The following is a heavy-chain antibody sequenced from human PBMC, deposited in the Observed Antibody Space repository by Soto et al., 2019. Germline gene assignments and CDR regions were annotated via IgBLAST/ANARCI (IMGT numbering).Heavy chain of an antibody. Sequence: EVQLVESGGGLVQPGGSLKLSCAVSGFTFSGSAMHWVRQASGKGLEWVGRIRSKSNSYATAYAASVKGRFTISRDDSKNTAYLQMNSLKTEDTAVYCCTRGYGDYVRDYWGQGTLDTVSS. V-gene: IGHV3-73*01. D-gene: IGHD4-17*01. CDR3: TRGYGDYVRDY. J-gene: IGHJ4*02. CDR1: GFTFSGSA. CDR2: IRSKSNSYAT.